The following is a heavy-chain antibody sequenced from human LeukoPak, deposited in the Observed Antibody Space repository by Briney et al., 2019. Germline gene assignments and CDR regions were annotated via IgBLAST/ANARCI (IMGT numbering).Heavy chain of an antibody. Sequence: GGSLRLSCAASGFNFYSHAISWVRQAPGKGLEWVSAISGSGLNTYYADSVKGRFTISRDNSNNTVYLQMNSLRAEDTAVYYCARDMRIVVVPAASDYGMDVWGQGTTVTVSS. D-gene: IGHD2-2*01. V-gene: IGHV3-23*01. CDR1: GFNFYSHA. J-gene: IGHJ6*02. CDR3: ARDMRIVVVPAASDYGMDV. CDR2: ISGSGLNT.